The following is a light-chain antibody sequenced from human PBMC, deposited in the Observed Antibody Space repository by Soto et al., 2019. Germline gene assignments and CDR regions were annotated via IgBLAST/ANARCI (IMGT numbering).Light chain of an antibody. CDR2: GAS. V-gene: IGKV3-20*01. CDR3: QQYDNSPLT. J-gene: IGKJ1*01. Sequence: EIVLTQSPDTLSLSPGERATLSCRASQSLRSTYLAWYQQKPGQAPRLLIYGASSRATGIPDRFSGSGSGTDFSLTITRLEPDDFAVYYCQQYDNSPLTFGQGTKVDIK. CDR1: QSLRSTY.